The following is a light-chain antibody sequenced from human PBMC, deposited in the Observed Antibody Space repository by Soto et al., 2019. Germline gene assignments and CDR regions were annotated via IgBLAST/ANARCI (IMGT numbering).Light chain of an antibody. V-gene: IGLV2-23*02. CDR3: CSYAGGSTYV. CDR1: SSDVGSYNL. CDR2: EVT. Sequence: QSALTQPASVSGSPGQSITISCTGTSSDVGSYNLVSWYQQHPGKAPQLMIYEVTKRPSGVSNRFSGSKSGNTASLTISGLQAEDESDYYCCSYAGGSTYVFGSGTKVTVL. J-gene: IGLJ1*01.